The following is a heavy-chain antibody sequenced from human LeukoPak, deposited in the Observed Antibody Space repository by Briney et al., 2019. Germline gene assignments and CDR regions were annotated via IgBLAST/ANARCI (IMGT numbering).Heavy chain of an antibody. CDR2: IHYSGST. CDR1: GGSVSSGSYY. V-gene: IGHV4-61*01. CDR3: ARRGSSGRSFDY. Sequence: SETLSLTCIVSGGSVSSGSYYWSWIRQPPGKGLEWIGYIHYSGSTNNNPSLKSRVTISVDTAKNQFSLKLSSVTAADTAVYYCARRGSSGRSFDYWGQGTLVIVSS. D-gene: IGHD6-25*01. J-gene: IGHJ4*02.